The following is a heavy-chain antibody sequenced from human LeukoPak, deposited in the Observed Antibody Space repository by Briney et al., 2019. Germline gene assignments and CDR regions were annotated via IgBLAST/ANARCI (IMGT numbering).Heavy chain of an antibody. J-gene: IGHJ4*02. V-gene: IGHV3-23*01. CDR1: GFTFTTYA. Sequence: GGSLRLSCVASGFTFTTYAMNWVRQAPGKGLEWVSAISGSGLSTYYCDSVKGRFTTSRDTSNNTLYLQMNSLRADDTAVYYCAKSLLRFLEWPRPDYWGQGTLVTVSS. CDR3: AKSLLRFLEWPRPDY. CDR2: ISGSGLST. D-gene: IGHD3-3*01.